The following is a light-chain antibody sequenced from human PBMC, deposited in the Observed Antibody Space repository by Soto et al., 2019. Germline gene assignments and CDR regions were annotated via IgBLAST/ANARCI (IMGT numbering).Light chain of an antibody. V-gene: IGKV3-11*01. J-gene: IGKJ4*01. CDR3: QQRSNWSLT. CDR1: QSVSSY. Sequence: EIVLTQSPATLSLSPGERATLSCRASQSVSSYLAWYQQKPGQASRLLIYTASNRATGIPARFSGSGSGTDFTLTISSLEPEGFAVYYCQQRSNWSLTFGGGTKVEMK. CDR2: TAS.